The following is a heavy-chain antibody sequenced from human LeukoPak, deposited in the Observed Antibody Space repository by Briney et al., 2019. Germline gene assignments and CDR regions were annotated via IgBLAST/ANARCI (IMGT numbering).Heavy chain of an antibody. V-gene: IGHV3-53*01. CDR3: ARERGGDYSFDY. Sequence: GGSLRLSCAASGFTVSSNYMSRVRQAPGKGLEWVSVIYSGGSTYYADSVKGRFTISRDNSKNTLYLQMNSLRAEDTAVYYCARERGGDYSFDYWGQGTLVTVSS. D-gene: IGHD2-21*02. CDR2: IYSGGST. CDR1: GFTVSSNY. J-gene: IGHJ4*02.